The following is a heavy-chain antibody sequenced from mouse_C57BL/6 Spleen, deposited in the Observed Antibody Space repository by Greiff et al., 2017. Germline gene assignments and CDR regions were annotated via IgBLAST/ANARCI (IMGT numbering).Heavy chain of an antibody. V-gene: IGHV1-42*01. J-gene: IGHJ4*01. CDR2: INPSTGGT. CDR3: ARASTVVALYAMDY. Sequence: EVQLVESGPELVRPGASVKISCKASGYSFTGYYMNWVKQSPEKSLEWIGEINPSTGGTTYNQKFKAKATLTVDKSSSTAYMQLKSLTSEDSAVYYCARASTVVALYAMDYWGQGTSVTVSS. CDR1: GYSFTGYY. D-gene: IGHD1-1*01.